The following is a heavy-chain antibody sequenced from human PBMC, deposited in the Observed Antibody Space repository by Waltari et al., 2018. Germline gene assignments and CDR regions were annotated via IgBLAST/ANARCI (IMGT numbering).Heavy chain of an antibody. CDR1: GVTFFPSA. CDR3: AKVAGIAAAEFHFDF. D-gene: IGHD6-13*01. CDR2: ISGPALTT. J-gene: IGHJ4*02. Sequence: EVQLVESGGGLVHPGGSLLLSGAASGVTFFPSARAWVRQAPGKGLEWVSSISGPALTTFYADSVKGRFSISRDNSKKKLYLQINGLTADDTAVYYCAKVAGIAAAEFHFDFWGRGTLVTVSS. V-gene: IGHV3-23*04.